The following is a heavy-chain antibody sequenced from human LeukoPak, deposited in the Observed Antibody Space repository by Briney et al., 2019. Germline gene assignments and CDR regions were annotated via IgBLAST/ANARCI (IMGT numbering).Heavy chain of an antibody. J-gene: IGHJ4*02. CDR2: IYHSGST. CDR3: ARVLRYRSSWYPHLDY. V-gene: IGHV4-34*01. CDR1: GGSFSGYY. Sequence: SETLSLTCAVYGGSFSGYYWSWIRQPPGKGLGWIGEIYHSGSTNYNPSLKSRVTISVDKSKNQFSLKLSSVTAADTAVYYCARVLRYRSSWYPHLDYWGQGTLVTVSS. D-gene: IGHD6-13*01.